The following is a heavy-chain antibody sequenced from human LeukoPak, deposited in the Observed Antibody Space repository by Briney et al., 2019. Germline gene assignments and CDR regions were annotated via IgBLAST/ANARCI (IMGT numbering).Heavy chain of an antibody. CDR1: GDSVSSNSAA. Sequence: SQTLSLTCAISGDSVSSNSAAWNWIRQSPSRGLEWLGGTYYRSKWFNDYAVSVKSRITINPDTSKNQVSLQLNSVTPEDTAVYYCARVELRSPDDNWFDPWGQGTLVTVSS. V-gene: IGHV6-1*01. D-gene: IGHD1-7*01. CDR2: TYYRSKWFN. CDR3: ARVELRSPDDNWFDP. J-gene: IGHJ5*02.